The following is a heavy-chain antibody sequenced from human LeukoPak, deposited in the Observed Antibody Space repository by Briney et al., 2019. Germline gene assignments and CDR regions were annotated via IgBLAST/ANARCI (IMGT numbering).Heavy chain of an antibody. V-gene: IGHV1-69*04. Sequence: GASVKVSCKASGGTFSSYAISWVRQAPGQGLEWMGRIIPILGIANYAQTFQGRVTITADKSTSTAYMELSSLRSEDTAVYYCARVITFGGVPSWFDPWGQGTLVTVSS. CDR3: ARVITFGGVPSWFDP. CDR1: GGTFSSYA. D-gene: IGHD3-16*01. CDR2: IIPILGIA. J-gene: IGHJ5*02.